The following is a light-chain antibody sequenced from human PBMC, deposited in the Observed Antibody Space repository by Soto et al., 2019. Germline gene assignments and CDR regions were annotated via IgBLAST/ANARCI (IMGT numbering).Light chain of an antibody. CDR1: SSDVGSYNY. J-gene: IGLJ2*01. CDR3: TSYTITSTLE. V-gene: IGLV2-14*01. Sequence: QSALTQPASVSGSPGQSITIACTGTSSDVGSYNYVSWYQHHPGKAPKLIIYEVSHRPSGVSYRFSGSKSGNTASLTISGLQAEDEADYYCTSYTITSTLEIGGGTKLTVL. CDR2: EVS.